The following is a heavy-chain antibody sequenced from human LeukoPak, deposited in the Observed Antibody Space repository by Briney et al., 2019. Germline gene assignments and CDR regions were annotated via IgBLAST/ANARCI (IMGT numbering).Heavy chain of an antibody. CDR3: ATDSGGYSGSYYGFDY. CDR1: GGTFSSYA. Sequence: GASVKVSCKASGGTFSSYAISWVRQAPGQGLEWMGGIIPIFGTANYAQKFQGRVTITADKSTTTAYMELSSLRSEDTAVYYCATDSGGYSGSYYGFDYWGQGTLVTVSS. J-gene: IGHJ4*02. V-gene: IGHV1-69*06. D-gene: IGHD1-26*01. CDR2: IIPIFGTA.